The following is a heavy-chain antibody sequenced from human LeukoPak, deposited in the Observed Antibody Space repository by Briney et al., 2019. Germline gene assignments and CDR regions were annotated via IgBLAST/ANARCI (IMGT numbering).Heavy chain of an antibody. J-gene: IGHJ4*02. CDR3: ARDQVSGTVVVTASDY. V-gene: IGHV3-21*01. CDR1: GFTFSSYS. Sequence: GGSLRLSCAASGFTFSSYSMNWVRQAPGKGLEWVSFISSSSSYIYYADSVKGRFTISRDNAKNSLYLQMNSLRAEDTAVYYCARDQVSGTVVVTASDYWGQGTLVTVSS. D-gene: IGHD2-21*02. CDR2: ISSSSSYI.